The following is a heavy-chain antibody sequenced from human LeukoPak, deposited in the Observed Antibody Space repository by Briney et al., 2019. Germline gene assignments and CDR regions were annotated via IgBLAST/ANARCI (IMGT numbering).Heavy chain of an antibody. CDR2: INGDGSST. J-gene: IGHJ4*02. CDR3: ARGYSNRFDY. D-gene: IGHD1-14*01. CDR1: GFTFSSYW. Sequence: PGGSLRLSCAVSGFTFSSYWMHWVRQVPGKGLVWVSRINGDGSSTNYADSVKGQFTISRDNAKSTLYLQMNSLRAEDTAVYHCARGYSNRFDYWGQGILVTVSS. V-gene: IGHV3-74*01.